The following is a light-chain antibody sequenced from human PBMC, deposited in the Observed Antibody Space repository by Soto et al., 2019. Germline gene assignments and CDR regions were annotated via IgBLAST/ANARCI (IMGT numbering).Light chain of an antibody. CDR1: QSVSNNY. Sequence: EIVLTQSPGTLSLSPGESATLSCRASQSVSNNYLAWYQQKPGQAPRLLIYGASSRATGIPDRFSGSVSGTDFTLTISRLEPEDFALYYCQRYGSSPYSFGQGTNLEIK. CDR3: QRYGSSPYS. CDR2: GAS. V-gene: IGKV3-20*01. J-gene: IGKJ2*01.